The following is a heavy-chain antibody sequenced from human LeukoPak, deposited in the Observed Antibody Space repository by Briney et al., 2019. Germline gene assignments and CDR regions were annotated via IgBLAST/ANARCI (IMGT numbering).Heavy chain of an antibody. V-gene: IGHV3-21*01. CDR1: GFTFSSYA. D-gene: IGHD4-11*01. CDR3: ARGGPHDYSDYCFDY. J-gene: IGHJ4*02. Sequence: GGSLRLSCAASGFTFSSYAMSWVRQAPGKGLEWVSSISMSSTYIYYAESVKGRFTISRDNAKNTLQLQMNSLRAEDMAVYYCARGGPHDYSDYCFDYWGQGTLVTVSS. CDR2: ISMSSTYI.